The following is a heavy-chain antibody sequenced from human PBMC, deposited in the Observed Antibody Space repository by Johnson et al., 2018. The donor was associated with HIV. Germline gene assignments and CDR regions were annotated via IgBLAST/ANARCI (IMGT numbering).Heavy chain of an antibody. V-gene: IGHV3-66*01. J-gene: IGHJ3*02. CDR3: ARGAAFDI. CDR1: GFTFSSYA. Sequence: VQLVESGGGLVQPGGSLRLSCAASGFTFSSYAMHWVRQAPGKGLEWVSVIYSGGDTYYAESVKGRFTISRDNFKNTLYLQMNSLKVEDTAVYYCARGAAFDIWGQGTMVIVSS. CDR2: IYSGGDT.